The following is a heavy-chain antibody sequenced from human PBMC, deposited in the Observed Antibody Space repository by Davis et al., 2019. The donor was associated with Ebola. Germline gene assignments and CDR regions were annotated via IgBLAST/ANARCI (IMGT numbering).Heavy chain of an antibody. CDR1: GGSFTDYF. CDR2: INHSGST. Sequence: MPGGSLRLSCAVYGGSFTDYFWSWIRQPPGKGLEWIGEINHSGSTNYNPSLKSRVTISVDTSKNQFSLKLASVTAADTAVYYCAARPPKFVESRAFDPWGQGTLVTVSS. V-gene: IGHV4-34*01. J-gene: IGHJ5*02. D-gene: IGHD2-15*01. CDR3: AARPPKFVESRAFDP.